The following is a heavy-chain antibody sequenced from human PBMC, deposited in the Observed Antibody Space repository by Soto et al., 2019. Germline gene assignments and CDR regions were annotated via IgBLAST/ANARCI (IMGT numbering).Heavy chain of an antibody. V-gene: IGHV3-53*01. D-gene: IGHD2-2*01. CDR2: IYTAGGT. J-gene: IGHJ5*02. CDR1: GFTVSNTY. CDR3: ARALPVAKGGFDP. Sequence: GGSLRLSCAASGFTVSNTYMTWVRQPPGKGLECVSVIYTAGGTNYADSVKGRFIISRDDSKNTLYLQMNSLRAEDTAVYYCARALPVAKGGFDPWGQGTLVTVSS.